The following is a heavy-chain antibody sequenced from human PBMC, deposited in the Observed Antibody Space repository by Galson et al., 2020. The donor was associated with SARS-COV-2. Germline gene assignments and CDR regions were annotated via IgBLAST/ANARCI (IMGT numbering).Heavy chain of an antibody. CDR2: IYSGGST. V-gene: IGHV3-53*01. Sequence: GGSLRLSCAASGFTVSSNYMSWVRQAPGKGLEWVSVIYSGGSTYYADSVKGRFTISRDNSKNTLYLQMNSLRAEDTAVYYCASGSIAASRYMDVWGKGTTVTVSS. CDR1: GFTVSSNY. J-gene: IGHJ6*03. CDR3: ASGSIAASRYMDV. D-gene: IGHD6-6*01.